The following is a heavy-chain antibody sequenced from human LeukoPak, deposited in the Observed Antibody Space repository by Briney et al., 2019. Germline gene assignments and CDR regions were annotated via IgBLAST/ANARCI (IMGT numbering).Heavy chain of an antibody. CDR3: SKASLALGTKYFDP. CDR2: MNPKSCNT. V-gene: IGHV1-8*01. J-gene: IGHJ5*02. D-gene: IGHD2-8*01. Sequence: ASVTVSCKASGYPFSNYDINWVQQAPGHGLEWMGWMNPKSCNTDYGQKFQGRVTMTRVTSITTAYMELLSLRSDDTAVYYCSKASLALGTKYFDPWGQGTLVTVSS. CDR1: GYPFSNYD.